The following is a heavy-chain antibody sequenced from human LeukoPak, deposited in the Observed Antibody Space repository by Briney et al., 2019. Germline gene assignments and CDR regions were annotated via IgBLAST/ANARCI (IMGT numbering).Heavy chain of an antibody. CDR3: ASTRITMVRGVAFDY. CDR2: VNESGGT. J-gene: IGHJ4*02. Sequence: PSETLPLTCAVYIDSFSNYHWNWIRQTPAKGMEWIGEVNESGGTNISPSLRSRVILSVDTSKNQFSLKLISVTVADTAIYYCASTRITMVRGVAFDYWGQGTLVTVSS. D-gene: IGHD3-10*01. CDR1: IDSFSNYH. V-gene: IGHV4-34*01.